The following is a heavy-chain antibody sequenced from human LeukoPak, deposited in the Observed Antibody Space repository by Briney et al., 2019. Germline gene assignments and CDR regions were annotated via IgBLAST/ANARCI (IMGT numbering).Heavy chain of an antibody. CDR3: ARDGTVTTIPYYYYYMDV. D-gene: IGHD4-17*01. V-gene: IGHV1-2*02. CDR1: GYTFTGYH. J-gene: IGHJ6*03. Sequence: ASVKVSCKASGYTFTGYHMHWVRQAPGQGLEWMGWINPNSGGTNRAQKFQGRVTMTRDTSISTAYMELSRLRSDDTAVYYCARDGTVTTIPYYYYYMDVWGKGTTVTVSS. CDR2: INPNSGGT.